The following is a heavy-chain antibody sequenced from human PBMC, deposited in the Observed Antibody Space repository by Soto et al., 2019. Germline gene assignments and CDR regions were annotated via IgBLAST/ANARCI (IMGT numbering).Heavy chain of an antibody. Sequence: PGGSLRLSCAASGFSFSTYAMSWVRQAPGKGLEWVSGISGSGGTTYYADSVKGRFTISRDNSKNTLYLQVNSLRAEDTAVYYCAKDQAAAGTISRYFQHWGQGT. V-gene: IGHV3-23*01. CDR3: AKDQAAAGTISRYFQH. CDR2: ISGSGGTT. CDR1: GFSFSTYA. J-gene: IGHJ1*01. D-gene: IGHD6-13*01.